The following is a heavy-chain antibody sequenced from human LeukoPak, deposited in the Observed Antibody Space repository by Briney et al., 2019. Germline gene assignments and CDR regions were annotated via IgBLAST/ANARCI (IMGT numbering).Heavy chain of an antibody. CDR2: IYHSGTT. Sequence: PSQTLSLTCSVSGGSISSGPYFWSWIRQPPGEGLEWIGLIYHSGTTHYNPSLKSRLTFSLDKSKNQFSLKLTSVTVADTALYYCARNYYGSGSFYVHNWGQGTLVTVSS. J-gene: IGHJ4*02. V-gene: IGHV4-30-2*01. CDR1: GGSISSGPYF. D-gene: IGHD3-10*01. CDR3: ARNYYGSGSFYVHN.